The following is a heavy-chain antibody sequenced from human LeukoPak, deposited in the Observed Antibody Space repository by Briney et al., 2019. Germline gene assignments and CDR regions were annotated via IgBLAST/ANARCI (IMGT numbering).Heavy chain of an antibody. V-gene: IGHV1-69*01. Sequence: SVKVSCKASGGTFSSYAISWVRQAPGQGLEGMGGIIPIFGTATYAQKFQGRVTITADESTSTAYMELSSLRSEDTAVYYCASTVTSDIVVVPAAIAWFDPWGQGTLVTVSS. CDR2: IIPIFGTA. D-gene: IGHD2-2*01. CDR3: ASTVTSDIVVVPAAIAWFDP. J-gene: IGHJ5*02. CDR1: GGTFSSYA.